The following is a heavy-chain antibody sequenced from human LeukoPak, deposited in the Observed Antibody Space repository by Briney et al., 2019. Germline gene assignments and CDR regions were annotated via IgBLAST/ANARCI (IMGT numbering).Heavy chain of an antibody. J-gene: IGHJ4*02. CDR2: INGDGSNT. CDR1: AFTFSNYW. CDR3: ARALSTVTTLD. Sequence: GGSLRLSCAASAFTFSNYWMHWVRQAPGKGLVWVSRINGDGSNTNYADSVKGRFTISRDNAKNTLYLQMNSLRAEDTAVYYCARALSTVTTLDWGQGTLVIVSS. D-gene: IGHD4-17*01. V-gene: IGHV3-74*01.